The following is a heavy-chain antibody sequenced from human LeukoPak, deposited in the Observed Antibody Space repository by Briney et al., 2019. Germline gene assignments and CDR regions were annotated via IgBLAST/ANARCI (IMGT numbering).Heavy chain of an antibody. V-gene: IGHV3-33*06. Sequence: GGSLRLSCAASGYTFSYYVMHWVHQAPGKGLEWVAVIWYDGSNKYYADSVKGRFTISRDNSKNTLYLQMNGLRAEDTAVYYCAKGGWFDYWGQGTRVTVSS. D-gene: IGHD6-19*01. J-gene: IGHJ4*02. CDR1: GYTFSYYV. CDR3: AKGGWFDY. CDR2: IWYDGSNK.